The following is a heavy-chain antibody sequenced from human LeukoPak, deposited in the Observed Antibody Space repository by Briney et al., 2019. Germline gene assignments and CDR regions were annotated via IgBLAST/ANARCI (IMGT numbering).Heavy chain of an antibody. CDR3: ASQLLTTRGYSYGYNY. CDR1: GFTFSSYA. V-gene: IGHV3-30-3*01. D-gene: IGHD5-18*01. Sequence: PGGSLRLSCAASGFTFSSYAMHWVRQAPGKGLEWVAVISYDGSNKYYADSVKGRFTISRDNAKNSLYLQMNSLRAEDTAVYYCASQLLTTRGYSYGYNYWGQGTLVTVSS. J-gene: IGHJ4*02. CDR2: ISYDGSNK.